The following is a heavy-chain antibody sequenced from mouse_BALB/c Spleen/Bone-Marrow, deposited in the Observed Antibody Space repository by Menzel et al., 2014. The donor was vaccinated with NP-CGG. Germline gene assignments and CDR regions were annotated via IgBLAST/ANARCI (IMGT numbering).Heavy chain of an antibody. D-gene: IGHD3-3*01. CDR3: ARAPGTWYFDY. V-gene: IGHV7-1*02. CDR1: GFTFSDFY. Sequence: EVMLAESGGGLVQPGGSLRLSCATSGFTFSDFYMEWVRQPPGKRLEWIAASRNKANDYTTEYSASVKGRFIVSRDTSQSILYLQMNALRAEDTAIYYCARAPGTWYFDYWGQGTTLTVSS. CDR2: SRNKANDYTT. J-gene: IGHJ2*01.